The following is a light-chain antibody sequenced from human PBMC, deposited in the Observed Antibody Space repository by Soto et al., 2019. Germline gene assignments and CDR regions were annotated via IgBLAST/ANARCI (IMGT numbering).Light chain of an antibody. CDR1: SSHVGSYNL. Sequence: QSALTQPASVSGSPGQSITISCTGTSSHVGSYNLVSWYQQHPGKAPKLMIYEGSKRPSGVSNRFSGSKSGNTASLTISGLQAEDEADYYCCSYAGSSTLVIFGGGTKVTVL. CDR3: CSYAGSSTLVI. V-gene: IGLV2-23*01. CDR2: EGS. J-gene: IGLJ2*01.